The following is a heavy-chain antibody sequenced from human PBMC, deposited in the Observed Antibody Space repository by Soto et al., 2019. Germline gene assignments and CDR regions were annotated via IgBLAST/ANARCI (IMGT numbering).Heavy chain of an antibody. J-gene: IGHJ5*02. D-gene: IGHD4-17*01. CDR3: ARFVYGDYISDNWFDP. CDR1: GGSISSSSYY. CDR2: IYYSGST. Sequence: PSETLSLTCTVSGGSISSSSYYWGWIRQPPGKGLEWNGSIYYSGSTYYNPSLKSRVTISVDTSKNQFSLKVSSVTAADTAVYYCARFVYGDYISDNWFDPWGQGTLVTVSS. V-gene: IGHV4-39*01.